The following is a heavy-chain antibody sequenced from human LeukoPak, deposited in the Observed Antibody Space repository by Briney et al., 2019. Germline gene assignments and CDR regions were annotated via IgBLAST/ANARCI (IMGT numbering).Heavy chain of an antibody. CDR2: IYYSGRT. J-gene: IGHJ1*01. CDR3: ARRRFYDGSGYLE. CDR1: GDSVSRSDSY. D-gene: IGHD3-22*01. V-gene: IGHV4-39*01. Sequence: SETLSLTCSVSGDSVSRSDSYWDWIRQPPGKGLQWIGTIYYSGRTYYSPSLKSRVTMSVDPSNNQFSLNLRSVTAADTALYYCARRRFYDGSGYLEWGQGTLLSVSS.